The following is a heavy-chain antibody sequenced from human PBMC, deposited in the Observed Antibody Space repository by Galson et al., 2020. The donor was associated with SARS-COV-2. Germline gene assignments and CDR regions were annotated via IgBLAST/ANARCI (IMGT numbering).Heavy chain of an antibody. Sequence: SETLSLTCAVSGGSISSYYWSWIRQPPGKGLEWIGYIYYSGSTNYNPSLKSRVTISVDTSKNQFSLKLSSVTAADPAVYYCARTKMWGGAPEYDYVWGSYRYTGLDAFDIWGQGTMVTVSS. CDR1: GGSISSYY. V-gene: IGHV4-59*13. CDR2: IYYSGST. CDR3: ARTKMWGGAPEYDYVWGSYRYTGLDAFDI. D-gene: IGHD3-16*02. J-gene: IGHJ3*02.